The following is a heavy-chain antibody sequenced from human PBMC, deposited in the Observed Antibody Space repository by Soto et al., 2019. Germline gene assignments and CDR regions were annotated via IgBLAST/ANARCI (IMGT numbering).Heavy chain of an antibody. V-gene: IGHV1-8*02. J-gene: IGHJ6*02. CDR2: MNPYSGNT. D-gene: IGHD3-3*01. Sequence: ASVKVSCKASGYTFTNYDINWVRQATGQGLEWMGWMNPYSGNTGYAQTFQGRVTLTSDTSITTAYMELSSLRSEDTAVYYCSRGKNHDFWTGSSRGQDVWGQGTTVTVSS. CDR3: SRGKNHDFWTGSSRGQDV. CDR1: GYTFTNYD.